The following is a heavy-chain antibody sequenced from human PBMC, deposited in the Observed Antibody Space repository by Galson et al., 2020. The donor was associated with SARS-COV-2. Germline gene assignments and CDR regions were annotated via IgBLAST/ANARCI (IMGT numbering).Heavy chain of an antibody. Sequence: KMSGPTLVNPTQTLTLTCTFSGFSLSTTGLGLGWIRQPPGNALEWHAPIYLNDGKRYSPSLKSRLTITKDTSKNQVVLTMTNMDPVDTATYYWADRDPKSGSVTDRYWGQGSLVTVSS. CDR3: ADRDPKSGSVTDRY. D-gene: IGHD3-10*01. V-gene: IGHV2-5*01. J-gene: IGHJ4*02. CDR2: IYLNDGK. CDR1: GFSLSTTGLG.